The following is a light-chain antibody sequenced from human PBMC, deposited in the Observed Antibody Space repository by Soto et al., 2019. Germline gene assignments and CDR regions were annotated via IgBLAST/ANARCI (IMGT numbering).Light chain of an antibody. CDR1: SSDVGGYHY. CDR2: DVS. V-gene: IGLV2-14*01. CDR3: SSYTTRSTCA. J-gene: IGLJ1*01. Sequence: QSALTQPASVSGSPGQSITISCTGTSSDVGGYHYVSWYQQYPGKAPKVMIYDVSNRPSGVSNRFSGSKSGNTASLTISGLQVEDEADYYCSSYTTRSTCAFGPGTKVTVL.